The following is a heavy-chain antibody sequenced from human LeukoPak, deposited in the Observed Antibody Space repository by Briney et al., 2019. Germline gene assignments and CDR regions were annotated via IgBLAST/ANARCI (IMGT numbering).Heavy chain of an antibody. Sequence: PGGSLSLSCAASGFTFSSYWMTWVRQAPGKGLEWVANIKQDGSEKYYVDSVRGRFTISRDNSKNTLYLQMNSLRAEDTAVYYCAKPYDSSGYYYLFDYWGQGTLVTVSS. CDR2: IKQDGSEK. V-gene: IGHV3-7*01. CDR1: GFTFSSYW. J-gene: IGHJ4*02. D-gene: IGHD3-22*01. CDR3: AKPYDSSGYYYLFDY.